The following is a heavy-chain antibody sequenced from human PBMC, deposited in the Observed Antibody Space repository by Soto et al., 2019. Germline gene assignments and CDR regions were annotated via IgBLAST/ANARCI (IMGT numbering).Heavy chain of an antibody. CDR1: GYTFTNYW. Sequence: PGESLKISCKGSGYTFTNYWIGWVRQMPGKGLEWMGIIYPGDSDTKYNPSFQGQVTISADKSITTTYLQWSSLKASDTAIYYCAASIFYYGMDVWGQGTTVTVSS. J-gene: IGHJ6*02. V-gene: IGHV5-51*01. CDR2: IYPGDSDT. CDR3: AASIFYYGMDV.